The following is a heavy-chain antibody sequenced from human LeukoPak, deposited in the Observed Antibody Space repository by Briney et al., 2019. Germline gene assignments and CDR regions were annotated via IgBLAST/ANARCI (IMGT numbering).Heavy chain of an antibody. CDR3: ARHSYCSSTTCYYYYGMDV. D-gene: IGHD2-2*01. CDR2: IYPGDSDT. CDR1: GYSFISYW. J-gene: IGHJ6*02. Sequence: GESLKISCEGSGYSFISYWIGWVRQMPGKGLEWMGIIYPGDSDTRYSPSFQGQVTISADKSISTAYLQWSSLKASDTAMYYCARHSYCSSTTCYYYYGMDVWGQGTTVTVSS. V-gene: IGHV5-51*01.